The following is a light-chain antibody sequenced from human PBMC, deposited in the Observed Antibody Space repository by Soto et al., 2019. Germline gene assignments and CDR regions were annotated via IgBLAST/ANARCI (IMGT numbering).Light chain of an antibody. Sequence: EIVLTQSPGTVSLSPGERATLSCRASQSVNSNYLAWYQQKPCQAPRLLMYYASTRATGIPDRFSGSGSGTDFTLTINRLEPEDFAVYYCQHYGPSFLLTFGGGNKVEI. CDR3: QHYGPSFLLT. J-gene: IGKJ4*01. V-gene: IGKV3-20*01. CDR2: YAS. CDR1: QSVNSNY.